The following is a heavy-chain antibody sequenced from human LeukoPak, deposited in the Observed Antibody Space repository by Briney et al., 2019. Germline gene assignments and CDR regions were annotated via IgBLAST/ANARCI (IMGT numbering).Heavy chain of an antibody. J-gene: IGHJ4*02. CDR3: ARGRGQLRSSTSCCRFDY. Sequence: SETLSLTCAVSGGSISTNNWWTWVRQPPGKGLEWIGEIHHSGSTNYNPSLKSRVTISVDTSKNQFSLKLSSVTAADTAVYYCARGRGQLRSSTSCCRFDYWGQGTLVTVSS. D-gene: IGHD2-2*01. V-gene: IGHV4-4*02. CDR2: IHHSGST. CDR1: GGSISTNNW.